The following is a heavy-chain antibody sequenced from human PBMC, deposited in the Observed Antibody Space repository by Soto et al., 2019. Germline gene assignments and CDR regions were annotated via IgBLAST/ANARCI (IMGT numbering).Heavy chain of an antibody. D-gene: IGHD3-10*01. V-gene: IGHV3-7*01. CDR2: IKQDGSEK. Sequence: GGSLRLSCASSGFTFSSYWMSLVRQAPGKGLEWVANIKQDGSEKYYVDSVKGRFTISRDNAKNSLYLQMNSLRAEDTAVYYCAREYLGTQEGYFDYWGQGTLVTVSS. CDR3: AREYLGTQEGYFDY. J-gene: IGHJ4*02. CDR1: GFTFSSYW.